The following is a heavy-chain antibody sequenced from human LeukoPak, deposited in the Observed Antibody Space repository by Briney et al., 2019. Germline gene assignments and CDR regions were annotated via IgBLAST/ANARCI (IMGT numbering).Heavy chain of an antibody. D-gene: IGHD6-13*01. J-gene: IGHJ4*02. CDR3: ARETAGTFRFDF. V-gene: IGHV5-51*01. CDR2: IYPGDSDT. CDR1: GYTFTSYW. Sequence: GESLKISCKGSGYTFTSYWIGWVRQMPGKAPEWMGIIYPGDSDTRYSPSFQGQVTISADKSIRTAYLQWSSLKASDTAIYYCARETAGTFRFDFWGQGTLVTVSS.